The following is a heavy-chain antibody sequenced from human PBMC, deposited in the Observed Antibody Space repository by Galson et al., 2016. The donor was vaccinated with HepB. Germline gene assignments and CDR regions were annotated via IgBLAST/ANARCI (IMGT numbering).Heavy chain of an antibody. V-gene: IGHV3-33*01. J-gene: IGHJ4*02. CDR3: ARPSPDSSNWEYFDH. CDR1: GFTFSRYG. D-gene: IGHD6-13*01. Sequence: SLRLSCAASGFTFSRYGMHWVRQAPGKGLEWVAVIWFDGTNKYYADSVKGRFTISRDNFKKTLFLEMNSLRAEDTAVYYCARPSPDSSNWEYFDHWGQGTLVTVSS. CDR2: IWFDGTNK.